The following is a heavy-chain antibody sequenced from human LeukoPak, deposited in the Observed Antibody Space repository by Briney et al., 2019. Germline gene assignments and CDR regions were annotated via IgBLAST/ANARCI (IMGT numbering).Heavy chain of an antibody. CDR2: IYPGDSDT. Sequence: GESLKISCKGSGYRFISYWIGWVRQMPGKGLEWMGIIYPGDSDTRYSPSFQGQVTISADKSISTAYLQWSSLKASDTAMYYCARQMAYYYDSSGYYPNDYWGQGTLVTVSS. CDR3: ARQMAYYYDSSGYYPNDY. CDR1: GYRFISYW. V-gene: IGHV5-51*01. D-gene: IGHD3-22*01. J-gene: IGHJ4*02.